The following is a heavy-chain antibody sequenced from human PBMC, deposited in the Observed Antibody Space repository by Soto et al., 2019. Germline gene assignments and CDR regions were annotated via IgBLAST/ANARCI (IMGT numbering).Heavy chain of an antibody. CDR1: GYTFTSYD. J-gene: IGHJ4*02. Sequence: QVQLVQSGAEVKKPGAAVKVSCKASGYTFTSYDINWVRQATGQGLAWMGWMNPNSGNTGYAQKFQGRVTMTRNTSISTAYMELSSLRSEDTAVYYWARGKGADGYSRFDYWGQGTLVTVSS. CDR3: ARGKGADGYSRFDY. D-gene: IGHD5-18*01. V-gene: IGHV1-8*01. CDR2: MNPNSGNT.